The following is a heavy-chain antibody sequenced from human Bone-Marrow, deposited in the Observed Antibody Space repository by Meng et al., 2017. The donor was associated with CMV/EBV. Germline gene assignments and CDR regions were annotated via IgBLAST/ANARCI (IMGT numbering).Heavy chain of an antibody. D-gene: IGHD2-8*01. CDR3: ARDKTAGLNGGMDV. CDR2: INWNGGST. Sequence: ESLKISCAASGFTFDDYGMSWVRQAPGKGLEWVSGINWNGGSTGYADSVKGRFTISRDNAKNSLYLQMNSLRAEDTALYYCARDKTAGLNGGMDVWGQGTTVTVSS. J-gene: IGHJ6*02. V-gene: IGHV3-20*04. CDR1: GFTFDDYG.